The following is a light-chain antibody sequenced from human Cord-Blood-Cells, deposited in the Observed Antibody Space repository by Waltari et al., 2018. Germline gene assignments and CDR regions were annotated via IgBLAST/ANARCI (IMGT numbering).Light chain of an antibody. Sequence: QSVLTPPPSVSGAPGPRVTIPCTGSSSNIGAGYAVHWYQQLPGTAPKLLIYGNSNRPSGVPDRFSGSKAGTSASLAITGLQAEDEADYYCQSYDSSLSGWVFGGGTKLTVL. J-gene: IGLJ2*01. CDR3: QSYDSSLSGWV. CDR2: GNS. V-gene: IGLV1-40*01. CDR1: SSNIGAGYA.